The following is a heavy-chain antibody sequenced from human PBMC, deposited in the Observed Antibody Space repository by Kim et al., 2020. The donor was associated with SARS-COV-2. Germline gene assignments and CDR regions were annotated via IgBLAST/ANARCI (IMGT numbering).Heavy chain of an antibody. CDR1: GYTFTSYY. D-gene: IGHD6-19*01. CDR3: ARDRGGIAVYFVNFRALNWFDP. CDR2: INPSGGST. Sequence: ASVKVSCKASGYTFTSYYMHWVRQAPGQGLEWMGIINPSGGSTSYAQKFQGRVTMTRDTSTSTVYMELSSPRSEDTAVYYCARDRGGIAVYFVNFRALNWFDPWGQGTLVTVSS. V-gene: IGHV1-46*01. J-gene: IGHJ5*02.